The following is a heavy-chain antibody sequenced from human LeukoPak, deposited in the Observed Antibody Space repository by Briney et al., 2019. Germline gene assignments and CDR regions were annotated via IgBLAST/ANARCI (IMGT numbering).Heavy chain of an antibody. D-gene: IGHD2-2*03. Sequence: GGSLRLSCAASGFTFSSYEMNCVRQAPGKGLEWVSYISSSGGILYYADSVKGRFTISRDNTKNSLYLQMNSLRADDTAVYYCARDLGIVTGFDYWGQGTLVTVSS. V-gene: IGHV3-48*03. J-gene: IGHJ4*02. CDR3: ARDLGIVTGFDY. CDR2: ISSSGGIL. CDR1: GFTFSSYE.